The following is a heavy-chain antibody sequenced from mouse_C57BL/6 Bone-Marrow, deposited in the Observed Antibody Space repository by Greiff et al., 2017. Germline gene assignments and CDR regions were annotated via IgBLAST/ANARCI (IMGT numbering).Heavy chain of an antibody. J-gene: IGHJ2*01. CDR2: IYPRSGNT. CDR3: ARWHWEYFDY. CDR1: GYTFTSYG. Sequence: VQLQQSGAELARPGASVKLSCKASGYTFTSYGISWVKQRTGQGLEWIGEIYPRSGNTYYNEKFKGKATLTADKSSSTAYMQLRSLPSEDSAVYCCARWHWEYFDYWGQGTTLTVSS. D-gene: IGHD4-1*01. V-gene: IGHV1-81*01.